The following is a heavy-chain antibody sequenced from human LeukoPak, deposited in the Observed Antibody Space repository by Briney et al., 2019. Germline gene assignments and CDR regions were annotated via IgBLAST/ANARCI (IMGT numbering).Heavy chain of an antibody. CDR3: AKGTTVTTAFGY. CDR2: ISGSGGST. D-gene: IGHD4-17*01. Sequence: PGGSLRLSCAASGFTFSSYAVSWVRQAPGKGLEWVSAISGSGGSTYYADSVKGRFTISRDNSKNTLYLQMNSLRAEDTAVYYCAKGTTVTTAFGYWGQGTLVTVSS. CDR1: GFTFSSYA. J-gene: IGHJ4*02. V-gene: IGHV3-23*01.